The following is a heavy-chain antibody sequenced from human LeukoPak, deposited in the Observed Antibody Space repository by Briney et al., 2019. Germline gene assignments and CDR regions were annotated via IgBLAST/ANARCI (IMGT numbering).Heavy chain of an antibody. V-gene: IGHV4-4*02. CDR2: SYHSGST. J-gene: IGHJ5*01. CDR1: GCSISSSNW. CDR3: ARETAYSSGWYGF. D-gene: IGHD6-19*01. Sequence: SGTLSLTCAVSGCSISSSNWWSWVRQPPGRGLEGSGESYHSGSTHYTPSLKSRVTLSLDNSKKQLSLKMSSVTDADPAVYNCARETAYSSGWYGFWGQGTLVTVFS.